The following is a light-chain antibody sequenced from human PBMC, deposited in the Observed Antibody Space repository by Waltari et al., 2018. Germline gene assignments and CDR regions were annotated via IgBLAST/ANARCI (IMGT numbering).Light chain of an antibody. CDR1: ERGFGY. CDR3: QQRSIWPLT. V-gene: IGKV3-11*01. Sequence: EIVLTQSPPTLPVAPGERDTLACRARERGFGYLAWDQQKPGQAPRLLIFDTSKRAPGIAARFSGSGYGTDFTLTIHSRETEDFALYYGQQRSIWPLTFGGGTKV. CDR2: DTS. J-gene: IGKJ4*01.